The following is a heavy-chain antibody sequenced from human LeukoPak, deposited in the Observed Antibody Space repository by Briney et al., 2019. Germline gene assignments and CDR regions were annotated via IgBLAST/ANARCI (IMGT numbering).Heavy chain of an antibody. J-gene: IGHJ6*03. CDR2: INHSGST. D-gene: IGHD2-15*01. Sequence: SETLSLTCAIYGGSFSGYYWSWIRQPPGKGLEWIGEINHSGSTNYNPSLKSRVTISVDTSKNQFSLKLSSVTAADTAVYYCARGHGYCSGGSCYSLARSYYYYYMDVWGKGTTVTVSS. CDR1: GGSFSGYY. CDR3: ARGHGYCSGGSCYSLARSYYYYYMDV. V-gene: IGHV4-34*01.